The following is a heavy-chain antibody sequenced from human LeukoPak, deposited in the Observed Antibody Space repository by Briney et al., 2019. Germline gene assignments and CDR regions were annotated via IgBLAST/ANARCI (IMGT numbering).Heavy chain of an antibody. CDR2: IYSGGST. V-gene: IGHV3-53*01. CDR3: ARDRVADSGGGYYYYGMDV. CDR1: GFTVSSNY. J-gene: IGHJ6*02. D-gene: IGHD6-19*01. Sequence: GGSLRLSCAASGFTVSSNYMSWVRQAPGKGLEWVSVIYSGGSTYYADSVKGRFTISRDNSKNTLYLQMNSLRAEDTAVYYCARDRVADSGGGYYYYGMDVWGQGTTVTVSS.